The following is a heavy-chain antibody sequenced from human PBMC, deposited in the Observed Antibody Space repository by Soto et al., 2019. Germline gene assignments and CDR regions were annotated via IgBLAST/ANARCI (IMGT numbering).Heavy chain of an antibody. CDR3: AISQHRGGRTTFIY. V-gene: IGHV3-9*01. Sequence: GGSLRLSCAVSGFTFDDNAMHWVRQAPEKGLEWVSGINWKSDIGYADSVKGRFTISRDNAENSLYLQMNSLRAEDTALYYCAISQHRGGRTTFIYWGQGTQVTVYS. J-gene: IGHJ4*02. CDR1: GFTFDDNA. CDR2: INWKSDI. D-gene: IGHD3-16*01.